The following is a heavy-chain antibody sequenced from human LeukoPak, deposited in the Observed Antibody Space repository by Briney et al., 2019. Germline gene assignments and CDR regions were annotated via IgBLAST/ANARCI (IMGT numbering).Heavy chain of an antibody. Sequence: GATVKISCKVSGYTFTGYYMHWVRQAPGQGLEWMGWINPNSGGTNYAQKFQGRVTMTRDTSISTAYMELSRLRSDDTAVYYCARDSRSVARHDYYYYYYMDVWGKGTTVTVSS. J-gene: IGHJ6*03. CDR2: INPNSGGT. D-gene: IGHD6-6*01. CDR1: GYTFTGYY. V-gene: IGHV1-2*02. CDR3: ARDSRSVARHDYYYYYYMDV.